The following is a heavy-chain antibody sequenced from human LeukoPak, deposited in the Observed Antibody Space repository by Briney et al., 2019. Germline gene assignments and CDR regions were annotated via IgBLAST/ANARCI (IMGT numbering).Heavy chain of an antibody. J-gene: IGHJ3*02. CDR1: GFTFSSYA. CDR2: ISGSGGST. V-gene: IGHV3-23*01. Sequence: GGSLRLSCAASGFTFSSYAMSWVRQAPGKGLERASAISGSGGSTYYADSVKGRFTISRDNSKNTLYLQMNSLRAEDTAVYYCAKRGQWLVLGAFDIWGQGTMVTVSS. CDR3: AKRGQWLVLGAFDI. D-gene: IGHD6-19*01.